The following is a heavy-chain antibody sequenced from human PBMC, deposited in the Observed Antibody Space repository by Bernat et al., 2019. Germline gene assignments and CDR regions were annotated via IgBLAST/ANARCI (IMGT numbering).Heavy chain of an antibody. D-gene: IGHD4-17*01. Sequence: EVQLVESGGGLVKPGGSLRLSCAASGFTFSSYIMNWVRQAPGKGLEWVSSISISSSYIYYADSVKGRFTISRDNAKNSLYLQMNSLRAEDTAVYYCARDRNDLTYDYGDYHDYWGQGTLVTVSS. J-gene: IGHJ4*02. CDR1: GFTFSSYI. CDR2: ISISSSYI. CDR3: ARDRNDLTYDYGDYHDY. V-gene: IGHV3-21*01.